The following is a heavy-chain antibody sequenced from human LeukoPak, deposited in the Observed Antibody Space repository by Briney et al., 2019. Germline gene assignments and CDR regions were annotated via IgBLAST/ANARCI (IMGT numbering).Heavy chain of an antibody. CDR2: IKSTVDGGTT. V-gene: IGHV3-15*07. Sequence: PGGSLRLSCAASGNYWMHWVRQAPGKGLEWVGRIKSTVDGGTTDYAAPVKGRFTVSRDDSKKTLYLQMNSLKIEDTAVYYCTTGGNVMVADTRAFDIWGQGTMVTVSS. CDR1: GNYW. CDR3: TTGGNVMVADTRAFDI. J-gene: IGHJ3*02. D-gene: IGHD2-15*01.